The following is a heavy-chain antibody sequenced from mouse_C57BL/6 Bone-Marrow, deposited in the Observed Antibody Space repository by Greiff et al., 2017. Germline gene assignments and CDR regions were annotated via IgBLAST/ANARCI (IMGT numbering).Heavy chain of an antibody. CDR3: AREGARLWLRWYFDV. CDR2: IHPNSGST. CDR1: GYTFTSYW. Sequence: VQLQQPGAELVKPGASVKLSCKASGYTFTSYWMHWVKQRPGQGLEWIGMIHPNSGSTNYNEKFKSKATLTVDKSSRTAYLQRSSLTSEDSAVYYCAREGARLWLRWYFDVWGTGTTVTVSS. V-gene: IGHV1-64*01. J-gene: IGHJ1*03. D-gene: IGHD2-2*01.